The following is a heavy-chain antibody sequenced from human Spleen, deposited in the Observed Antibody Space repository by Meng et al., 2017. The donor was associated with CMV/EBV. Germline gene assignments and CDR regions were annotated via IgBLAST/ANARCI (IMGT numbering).Heavy chain of an antibody. D-gene: IGHD3-3*01. CDR2: ISSSGSTI. CDR3: ARPYWSGYYTSGHGMDV. V-gene: IGHV3-48*03. Sequence: GESLKISCAASGFTFSSYEMNWVRQAPGKGLEWVSYISSSGSTIHYADSVKGRFTISRDNAKNTLYLQMNSLRAEDTAVYYCARPYWSGYYTSGHGMDVWGQGTTVTVSS. J-gene: IGHJ6*02. CDR1: GFTFSSYE.